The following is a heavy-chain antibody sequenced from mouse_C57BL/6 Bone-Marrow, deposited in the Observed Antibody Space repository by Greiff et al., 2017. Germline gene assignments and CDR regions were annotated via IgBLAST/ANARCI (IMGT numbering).Heavy chain of an antibody. CDR3: TGGLGRDFDY. J-gene: IGHJ2*01. Sequence: EVKLVESGGGLVQPGGSMKLSCVASGFTFSNYWMNWVRQSPEKGLEWVAQIRLKSDNYATHYAESVKGRFTISRDDSKSSVYLQMNNLRAEDTGIYYCTGGLGRDFDYWGQGTTLTVSS. D-gene: IGHD4-1*01. CDR1: GFTFSNYW. CDR2: IRLKSDNYAT. V-gene: IGHV6-3*01.